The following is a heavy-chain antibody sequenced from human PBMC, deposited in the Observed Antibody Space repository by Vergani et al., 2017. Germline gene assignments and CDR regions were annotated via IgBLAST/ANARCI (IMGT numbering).Heavy chain of an antibody. Sequence: EVQLVESGGGLVQPGGSLRLSCAASGFTFSSYWMSWVRQAPGKGLEWVANIKQDGSEKYYVDSVKGRFTISRDNAKNSLYLQMNRLRAEDTAVYYCAGFGDTAMAFDYWGQGTLVTVSS. CDR1: GFTFSSYW. J-gene: IGHJ4*02. CDR2: IKQDGSEK. V-gene: IGHV3-7*01. D-gene: IGHD5-18*01. CDR3: AGFGDTAMAFDY.